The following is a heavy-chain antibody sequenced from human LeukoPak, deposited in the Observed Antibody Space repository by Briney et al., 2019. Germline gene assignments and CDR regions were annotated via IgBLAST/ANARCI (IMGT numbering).Heavy chain of an antibody. CDR1: GFTFSNYA. J-gene: IGHJ4*02. CDR3: AKWGDYDILTGYYDSDY. V-gene: IGHV3-23*01. D-gene: IGHD3-9*01. CDR2: ISGSGGGT. Sequence: GGSLRLSCAASGFTFSNYAMSWVRQAPGKGLEWVSAISGSGGGTYYADSVKGRFTISRDNSKNTLYLQLNSLRAEDTAVYYCAKWGDYDILTGYYDSDYWGQGTLVTVSS.